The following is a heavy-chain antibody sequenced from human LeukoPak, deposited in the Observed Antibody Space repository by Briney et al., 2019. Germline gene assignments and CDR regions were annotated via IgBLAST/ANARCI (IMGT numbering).Heavy chain of an antibody. CDR2: MFYSGNT. Sequence: SVTLSLTCTVSGGSISGSSYHWGWIRQPPGTGLEWIANMFYSGNTYYNPSLKSRVSISVDTSKNQFSLKLSSVTAADTAVYYCARHSCSTSTCTGFYGMDVWGQGTSVTVSS. D-gene: IGHD2-2*01. V-gene: IGHV4-39*01. CDR3: ARHSCSTSTCTGFYGMDV. J-gene: IGHJ6*02. CDR1: GGSISGSSYH.